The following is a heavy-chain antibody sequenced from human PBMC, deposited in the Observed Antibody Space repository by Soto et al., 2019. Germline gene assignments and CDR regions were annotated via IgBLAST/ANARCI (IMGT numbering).Heavy chain of an antibody. J-gene: IGHJ3*02. CDR3: ARAAYYDKTSGAFDI. CDR2: IYSGGST. Sequence: GGSLRLSCAASGFTVRSNHMRWVRQAPGKGLEWVSVIYSGGSTYYADSVNGRFTISRDNSKNTLYLHMNSLRAEDTAVYYCARAAYYDKTSGAFDIWGQGTMVTVSS. V-gene: IGHV3-53*01. D-gene: IGHD3-22*01. CDR1: GFTVRSNH.